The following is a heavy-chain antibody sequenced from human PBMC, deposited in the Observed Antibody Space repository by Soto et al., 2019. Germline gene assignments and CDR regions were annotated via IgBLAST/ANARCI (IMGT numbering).Heavy chain of an antibody. CDR3: ARERVNIVATSFDY. J-gene: IGHJ4*02. V-gene: IGHV4-4*02. CDR2: IYHSGST. CDR1: GGSISSSNG. D-gene: IGHD5-12*01. Sequence: SETLSLTCAVSGGSISSSNGWSWVRQPPGKGLEWIGEIYHSGSTNYNPSLKSRVTISVDKSKNQFSLKLSSVTAADTAVYYCARERVNIVATSFDYWGQGTLVTVSS.